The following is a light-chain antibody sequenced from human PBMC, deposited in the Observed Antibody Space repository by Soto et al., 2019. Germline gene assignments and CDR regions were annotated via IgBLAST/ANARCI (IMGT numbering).Light chain of an antibody. CDR3: QHYNSYSEA. Sequence: IQMTQSLSTVSGSVGDRVTITCRASQTISSWLAWYQQKPGKAPKLLIYKASTLKSGVPSRFSGSGSGTEFTLTISSLQPDDFATYYCQHYNSYSEAFGQGTKVDIK. J-gene: IGKJ1*01. CDR2: KAS. CDR1: QTISSW. V-gene: IGKV1-5*03.